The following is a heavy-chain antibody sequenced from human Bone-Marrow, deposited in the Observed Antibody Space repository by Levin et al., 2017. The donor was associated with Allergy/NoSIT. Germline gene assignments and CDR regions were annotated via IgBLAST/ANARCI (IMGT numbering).Heavy chain of an antibody. CDR1: GGTFSSYA. D-gene: IGHD3-10*01. V-gene: IGHV1-69*13. CDR2: IIPIFGTA. Sequence: ASVKVSCKASGGTFSSYAISWVRQAPGQGLEWMGGIIPIFGTANYAQKFQGRVTITADESTSTAYMELSSLRSEDTAVYYCARELGRDTMVRGVIPSFDYWGQGTLVTVSS. CDR3: ARELGRDTMVRGVIPSFDY. J-gene: IGHJ4*02.